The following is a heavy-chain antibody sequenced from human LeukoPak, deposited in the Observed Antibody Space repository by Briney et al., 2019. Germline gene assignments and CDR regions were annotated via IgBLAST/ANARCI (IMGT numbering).Heavy chain of an antibody. V-gene: IGHV4-61*02. CDR3: ARGDSSGWYHFDY. Sequence: MSSETLSLTCTVSGGSISSGYYYWSWIRQPARKGLEWIGRIYTSGSTNYNPSLKSRVTISVDTSKNQFSLKLSSVTAADTAVYYCARGDSSGWYHFDYWGQGTLVTVSS. CDR2: IYTSGST. CDR1: GGSISSGYYY. D-gene: IGHD6-19*01. J-gene: IGHJ4*02.